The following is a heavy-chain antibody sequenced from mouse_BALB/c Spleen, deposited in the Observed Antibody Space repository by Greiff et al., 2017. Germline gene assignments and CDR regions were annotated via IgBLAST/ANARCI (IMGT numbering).Heavy chain of an antibody. Sequence: QVQLKQSGAELMKPGASVKISCKATGYTFSSYWIEWVKQRPGHGLEWIGEILPGSGSTNYNEKFKGKATFTADTSSNTAYMQLSSLTSEDSAVYYCARRGIYYGYNYAMDYWGQGTSVTVSS. V-gene: IGHV1-9*01. CDR3: ARRGIYYGYNYAMDY. J-gene: IGHJ4*01. CDR2: ILPGSGST. D-gene: IGHD2-2*01. CDR1: GYTFSSYW.